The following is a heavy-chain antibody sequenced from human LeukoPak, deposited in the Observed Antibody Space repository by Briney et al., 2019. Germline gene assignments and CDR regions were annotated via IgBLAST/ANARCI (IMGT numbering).Heavy chain of an antibody. CDR1: GGSISSGDYY. J-gene: IGHJ4*02. D-gene: IGHD6-19*01. V-gene: IGHV4-30-4*08. Sequence: SQTLSLTCTVSGGSISSGDYYWSWIRQPPGKGLEWIGYIYYSGSTNYNPSLKSRVTISVDTSKNQFSLKLSSVTGADTAVYYCAGERGEEYSSGWYKTNFFDNWGQGIRVTVSS. CDR2: IYYSGST. CDR3: AGERGEEYSSGWYKTNFFDN.